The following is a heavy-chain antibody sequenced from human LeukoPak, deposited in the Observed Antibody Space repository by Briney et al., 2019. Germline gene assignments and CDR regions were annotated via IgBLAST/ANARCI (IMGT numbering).Heavy chain of an antibody. V-gene: IGHV3-30*04. J-gene: IGHJ4*02. Sequence: GGSLRLSCAASGFTFSSYAMHWVRQAPGKGLEWVAVISYDGSNKYYADSVKGRFTISRDNSKNTLYLQMNSLRAEDTAVYYCARATALVDYWGQATLVTVSS. D-gene: IGHD5-18*01. CDR3: ARATALVDY. CDR2: ISYDGSNK. CDR1: GFTFSSYA.